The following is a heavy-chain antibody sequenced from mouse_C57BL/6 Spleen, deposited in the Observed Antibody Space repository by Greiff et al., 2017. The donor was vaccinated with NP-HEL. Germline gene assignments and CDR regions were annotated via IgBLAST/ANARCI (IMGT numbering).Heavy chain of an antibody. CDR1: GFTFSDYG. CDR2: ISSGSSTI. V-gene: IGHV5-17*01. Sequence: EVKLMESGGGLVKPGGSLKLSCAASGFTFSDYGMHWVRQAPEKGLEWVAYISSGSSTIYYADTVKGRFTISRDNAKNTLFLQMTSLRSEDTAMYYCARAYYSNYGYAMDYWGQGTSVTVSS. J-gene: IGHJ4*01. D-gene: IGHD2-5*01. CDR3: ARAYYSNYGYAMDY.